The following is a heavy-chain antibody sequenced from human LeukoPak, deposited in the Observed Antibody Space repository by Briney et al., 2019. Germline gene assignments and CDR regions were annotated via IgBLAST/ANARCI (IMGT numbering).Heavy chain of an antibody. CDR3: ARDNSVGDTAWWFDP. V-gene: IGHV1-46*01. CDR2: INPSGDNT. D-gene: IGHD1-26*01. Sequence: ASVKVSCKASGYTFTNYYLHWLRQAPGQGREGMGIINPSGDNTWYAQKFQGRVTMTRDMSTSTAYMELSSLRSEDTAVYYCARDNSVGDTAWWFDPWGQGTLVTVSS. CDR1: GYTFTNYY. J-gene: IGHJ5*02.